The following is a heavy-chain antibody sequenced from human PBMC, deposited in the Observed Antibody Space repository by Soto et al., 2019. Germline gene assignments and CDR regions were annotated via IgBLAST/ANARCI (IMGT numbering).Heavy chain of an antibody. J-gene: IGHJ6*02. CDR3: AKEVYPRGYSSSSPYYYYYGMDV. CDR1: GFTSDDYA. V-gene: IGHV3-9*02. CDR2: ISWNSGSI. D-gene: IGHD6-6*01. Sequence: GGSLRLSCAASGFTSDDYAMHWVRQAPGKGLEWVSGISWNSGSIGYADSVKGRFTISRDNAKNSLYLQMNSLRAEDTALYYCAKEVYPRGYSSSSPYYYYYGMDVWGQGTTVTVSS.